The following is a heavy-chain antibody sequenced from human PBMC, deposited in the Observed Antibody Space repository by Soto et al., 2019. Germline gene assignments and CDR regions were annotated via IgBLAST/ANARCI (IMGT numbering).Heavy chain of an antibody. V-gene: IGHV1-3*01. J-gene: IGHJ5*02. D-gene: IGHD3-22*01. CDR2: INAGNGNT. CDR1: GYTFTSYA. Sequence: ASVNVSCKTAGYTFTSYAMHWVRQAPRQRFEWMGWINAGNGNTKYSQKFQGRVTITRDTSASTAYMELNSLRDEDTAVYYCARDRDYYDSSHPTWFDPWGQGTLVTVSS. CDR3: ARDRDYYDSSHPTWFDP.